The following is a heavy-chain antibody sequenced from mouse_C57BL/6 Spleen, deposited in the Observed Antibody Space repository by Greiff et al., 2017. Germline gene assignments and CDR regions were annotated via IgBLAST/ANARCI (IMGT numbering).Heavy chain of an antibody. Sequence: QVQLKQSGAELVRPGTSVKVSCKASGYAFTNYLIEWVKQRPGQGLEWIGVINPGSGGTNYNEKFKGKATLTADKSSSTAYMQLSSLTSEDSAVYFCARSEGTTGFAYWGQGTLVTVSA. V-gene: IGHV1-54*01. D-gene: IGHD1-1*01. CDR2: INPGSGGT. J-gene: IGHJ3*01. CDR3: ARSEGTTGFAY. CDR1: GYAFTNYL.